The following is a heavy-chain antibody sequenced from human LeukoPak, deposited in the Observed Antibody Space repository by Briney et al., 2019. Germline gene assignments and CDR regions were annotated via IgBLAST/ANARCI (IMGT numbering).Heavy chain of an antibody. D-gene: IGHD2/OR15-2a*01. V-gene: IGHV3-11*04. Sequence: GGSLRLSCAASGFTSSDDYMSWIRQAPGKGLEWISYISYTGNTIYYADSVKGRFTISRDNAKKSLFLQMDSLRAEDTALYFCAKDADFVKYWGQGTLVTVSS. CDR1: GFTSSDDY. CDR2: ISYTGNTI. J-gene: IGHJ4*02. CDR3: AKDADFVKY.